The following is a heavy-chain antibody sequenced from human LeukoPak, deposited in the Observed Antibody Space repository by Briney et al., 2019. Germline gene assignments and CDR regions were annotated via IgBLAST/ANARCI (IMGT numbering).Heavy chain of an antibody. V-gene: IGHV6-1*01. CDR3: ARDYYCTGTNCYANWFDP. CDR2: TYYRSKWYN. D-gene: IGHD2-2*01. Sequence: SQTLSLTCAISGDSVSSNSAAWNWIRQSPSSGLEWLGRTYYRSKWYNDYAVSVRSRITVSPDTSKNQFSLQLNSVTPEDTAVYYCARDYYCTGTNCYANWFDPWGQGTQVTVSS. CDR1: GDSVSSNSAA. J-gene: IGHJ5*02.